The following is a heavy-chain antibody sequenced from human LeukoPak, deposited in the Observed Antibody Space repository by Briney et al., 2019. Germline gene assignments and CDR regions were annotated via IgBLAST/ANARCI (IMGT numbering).Heavy chain of an antibody. CDR2: ISSSSSTI. CDR1: GFTFSSYS. D-gene: IGHD2-2*01. CDR3: AREWGYCSSTSCYSDGMDV. Sequence: GGSLRLSCAASGFTFSSYSMNWVRQAPGKGLEWVSYISSSSSTIYYADSVKGRFTISRDNAKNSLYLQMNSLRAEDTAVYYCAREWGYCSSTSCYSDGMDVWGQGTTVTVSS. J-gene: IGHJ6*02. V-gene: IGHV3-48*01.